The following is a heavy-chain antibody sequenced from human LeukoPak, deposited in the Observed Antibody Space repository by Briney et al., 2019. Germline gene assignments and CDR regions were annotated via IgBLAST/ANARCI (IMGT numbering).Heavy chain of an antibody. CDR2: IYYSGST. Sequence: PSETLSLTCTVSGGSISSYYWGWIRQPPGKGLEWIGYIYYSGSTNYNPSLKSRVTISVDTSKNQFSLKLSSVTAADTAVYYCARDHAVVPQDAFDFWGQGTMVTVSS. D-gene: IGHD4-23*01. J-gene: IGHJ3*01. V-gene: IGHV4-59*12. CDR3: ARDHAVVPQDAFDF. CDR1: GGSISSYY.